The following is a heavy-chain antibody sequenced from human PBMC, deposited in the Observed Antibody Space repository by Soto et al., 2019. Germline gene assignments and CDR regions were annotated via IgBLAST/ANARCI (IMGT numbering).Heavy chain of an antibody. V-gene: IGHV4-34*01. Sequence: QVQLQQWGAGLLKPSETLSLTCAVYCGSFSGYYWSWIRQPPGKGLAWIGEINHSGSTNYNPSLKSRVTLSVDTSKDQFSLKLSSVTAAETAVCYCARGQGVFVIDYLGQGTLVTVSS. CDR3: ARGQGVFVIDY. CDR1: CGSFSGYY. CDR2: INHSGST. J-gene: IGHJ4*02. D-gene: IGHD3-10*01.